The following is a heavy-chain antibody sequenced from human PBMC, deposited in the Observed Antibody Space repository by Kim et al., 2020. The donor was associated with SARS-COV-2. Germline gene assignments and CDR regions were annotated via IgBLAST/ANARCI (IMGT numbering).Heavy chain of an antibody. V-gene: IGHV3-33*01. J-gene: IGHJ6*02. D-gene: IGHD3-16*01. CDR1: GFTFSSYA. CDR3: AREANWDYYYGMDV. Sequence: GGSLRLSCAASGFTFSSYAMHWVRQAPGKGLEWVAVIWYDGSNKYYADSVKGRFTISRDNSKNTLYLQMNSLRAEDTAVYYCAREANWDYYYGMDVWGLGTTGTVSS. CDR2: IWYDGSNK.